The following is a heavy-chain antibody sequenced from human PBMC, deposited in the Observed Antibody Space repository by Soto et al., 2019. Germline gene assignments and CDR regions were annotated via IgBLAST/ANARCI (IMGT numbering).Heavy chain of an antibody. CDR2: VIPILGQA. CDR1: GGIFSSYA. V-gene: IGHV1-69*01. CDR3: ARVGGIGAPPGTDY. D-gene: IGHD6-6*01. Sequence: QVQLVQSGAEVKKPGSSVKVSCKASGGIFSSYAISWLRQAPEQGLEWMGAVIPILGQAYYAQDLQDRVSITADESTRTTYMELSSLRSEDTAVYFCARVGGIGAPPGTDYWGQGTLVTVSS. J-gene: IGHJ4*02.